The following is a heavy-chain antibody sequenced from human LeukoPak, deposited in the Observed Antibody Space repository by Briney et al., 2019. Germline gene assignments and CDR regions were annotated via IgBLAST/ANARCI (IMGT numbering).Heavy chain of an antibody. D-gene: IGHD3-10*01. CDR3: AREYYCGSGSYYNGY. J-gene: IGHJ4*02. CDR1: GFTFSDYA. V-gene: IGHV3-30-3*01. Sequence: PGGSLRLSCAASGFTFSDYALHWVRQVPGKGLEWVAIISYDGSNKFYADSVKGRFTISRDNSKNTVDLQMNSLRAEDTAVYYCAREYYCGSGSYYNGYWGQGTLVTVSS. CDR2: ISYDGSNK.